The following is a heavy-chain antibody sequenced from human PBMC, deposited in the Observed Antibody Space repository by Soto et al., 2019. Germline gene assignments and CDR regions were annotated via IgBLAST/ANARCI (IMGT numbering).Heavy chain of an antibody. J-gene: IGHJ5*02. CDR1: CVPFRNYH. D-gene: IGHD3-10*01. CDR3: VRTPRRGVRGVPPHWFDP. Sequence: SETLSLTCAVYCVPFRNYHWSWIRQTPGNGLEWIGEIYHTGATDYNASLRSRITMSIDTSKNQFSLKLNSVAAADTGVYYCVRTPRRGVRGVPPHWFDPWGQGTLVTVSS. CDR2: IYHTGAT. V-gene: IGHV4-34*01.